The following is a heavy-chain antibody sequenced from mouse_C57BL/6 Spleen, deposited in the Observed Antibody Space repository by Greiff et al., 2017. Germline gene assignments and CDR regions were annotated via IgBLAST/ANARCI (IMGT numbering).Heavy chain of an antibody. CDR1: EFTFSSYA. J-gene: IGHJ3*01. D-gene: IGHD2-3*01. CDR3: ARADGYLAWFAY. Sequence: EVQVVESGGGLVKPGGSLKLSCAASEFTFSSYAMSWVRQTPEKRLEWVATISDGGSYTYYPDNVKGRFTISRDNAKNNLYLQMSHLKSEDTAMYYCARADGYLAWFAYWGQGTLVTVSA. V-gene: IGHV5-4*01. CDR2: ISDGGSYT.